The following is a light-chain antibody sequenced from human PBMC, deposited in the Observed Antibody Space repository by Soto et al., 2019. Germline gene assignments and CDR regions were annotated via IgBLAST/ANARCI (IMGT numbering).Light chain of an antibody. V-gene: IGLV2-14*01. CDR1: SNDVGGHDF. Sequence: QSALTQPPSASGSPGQSVTISCTGTSNDVGGHDFVAWHQQHPGKGPRLMIYEVSNRPSGVSNRFSGSKSGNTASLTISGLQAEDEADYYCSSYTSSSTLVYVFGTGTKLTVL. J-gene: IGLJ1*01. CDR3: SSYTSSSTLVYV. CDR2: EVS.